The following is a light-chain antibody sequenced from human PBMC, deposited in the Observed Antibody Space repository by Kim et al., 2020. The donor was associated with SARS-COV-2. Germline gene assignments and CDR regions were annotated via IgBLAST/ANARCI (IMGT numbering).Light chain of an antibody. CDR2: AAS. V-gene: IGKV1-9*01. J-gene: IGKJ2*01. CDR3: QHLSSYPV. CDR1: QGIRHY. Sequence: DIQLTQSPSSLSASVGDRVTITCRASQGIRHYLAWYQQKPGRAPNLLIYAASTLQSGVPSRFSGSGSGTEFTLTISSLQPEDFATYHCQHLSSYPVFGRETKLEI.